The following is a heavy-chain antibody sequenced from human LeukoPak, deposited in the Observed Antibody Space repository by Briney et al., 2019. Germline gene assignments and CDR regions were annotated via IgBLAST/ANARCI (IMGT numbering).Heavy chain of an antibody. CDR3: AYTSGYSYGWRYFDY. D-gene: IGHD5-18*01. Sequence: GGSLRLSCAASGFTFSSYSMNWVRQAPGKGLEWVSSISSSSSYIYYADSVKGRFTISRDNAKNSLYLQMNSLRAEDTAVYYCAYTSGYSYGWRYFDYWGQGTLVTVSS. CDR2: ISSSSSYI. CDR1: GFTFSSYS. V-gene: IGHV3-21*01. J-gene: IGHJ4*02.